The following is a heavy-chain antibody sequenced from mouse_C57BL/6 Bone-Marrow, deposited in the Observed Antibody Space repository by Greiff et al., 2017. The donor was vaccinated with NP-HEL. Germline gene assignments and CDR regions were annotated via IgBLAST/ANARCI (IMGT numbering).Heavy chain of an antibody. Sequence: EVKLMESGGDLVKPGGSLKLSCAASGFTFSSYGMSWVRQTPDKRLEWVATISSGGSYTYYPDSVKGRFTISRDNAKNTLYLQMSSLKSEDTAMYYCARPYYYGSSYLFDYWGQGTTLTVSS. CDR2: ISSGGSYT. J-gene: IGHJ2*01. CDR3: ARPYYYGSSYLFDY. V-gene: IGHV5-6*01. D-gene: IGHD1-1*01. CDR1: GFTFSSYG.